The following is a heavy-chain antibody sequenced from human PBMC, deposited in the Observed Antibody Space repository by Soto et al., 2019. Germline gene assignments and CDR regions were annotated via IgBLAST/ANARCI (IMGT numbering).Heavy chain of an antibody. Sequence: QVQLVQSGAEVKKPGSSVKVSCKASGGTFSSYAISWVRQAPGQGLEWMGGIIPIFGTANYAQKFQGRVTITADESTSTAYMELSSLRSEDTAVYYCARKKYSSSWSDYYGMDVRGQGTTVTVSS. V-gene: IGHV1-69*12. CDR1: GGTFSSYA. J-gene: IGHJ6*02. CDR2: IIPIFGTA. CDR3: ARKKYSSSWSDYYGMDV. D-gene: IGHD6-13*01.